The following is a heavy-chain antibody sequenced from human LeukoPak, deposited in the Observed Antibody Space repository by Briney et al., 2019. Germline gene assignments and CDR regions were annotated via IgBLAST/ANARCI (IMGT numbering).Heavy chain of an antibody. D-gene: IGHD6-19*01. J-gene: IGHJ6*03. Sequence: SVKVSCKASGYTFTGYYMHWVRQAPGQGLEWMGGIIPIFGTANYAQKFQGRVTITADKSTSTAYMELSSLRSEDTAVYYCARSGGYSSGWYVYYYMDVWGKGTTVTISS. CDR1: GYTFTGYY. V-gene: IGHV1-69*06. CDR2: IIPIFGTA. CDR3: ARSGGYSSGWYVYYYMDV.